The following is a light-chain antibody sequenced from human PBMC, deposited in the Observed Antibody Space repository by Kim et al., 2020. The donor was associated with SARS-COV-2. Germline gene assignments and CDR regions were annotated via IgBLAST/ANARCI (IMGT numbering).Light chain of an antibody. CDR3: QQYYSWPLT. CDR1: QSVSTN. J-gene: IGKJ4*01. V-gene: IGKV3D-15*01. Sequence: EIMMTQSPATLSVSPGERATLSCWASQSVSTNFAWYHQKPGQAPRLLIYGASTRATGIPARFSGSGSGTEFTLTISSLQSEDFALYYCQQYYSWPLTFGGGTKVEI. CDR2: GAS.